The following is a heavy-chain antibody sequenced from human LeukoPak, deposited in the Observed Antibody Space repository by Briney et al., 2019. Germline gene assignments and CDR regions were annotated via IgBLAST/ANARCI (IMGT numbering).Heavy chain of an antibody. V-gene: IGHV4-4*02. CDR3: ARVYGGGWFKAEKWFDP. CDR1: GGSISSSNW. J-gene: IGHJ5*02. CDR2: IYHSGST. D-gene: IGHD6-19*01. Sequence: SGTLSLTCAVSGGSISSSNWWSWVRQPQGKGLEWIGEIYHSGSTNYNPSLKSRVTISVDKSKNQFSLKLSSVTAADTAVYYCARVYGGGWFKAEKWFDPWGQGTLVTVSS.